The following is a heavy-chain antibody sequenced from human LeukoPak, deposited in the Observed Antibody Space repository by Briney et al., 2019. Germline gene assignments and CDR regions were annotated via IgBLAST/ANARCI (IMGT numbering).Heavy chain of an antibody. CDR1: GYTFTGYY. D-gene: IGHD2-15*01. CDR3: ARDPGYCSGGSCEEYYFDY. Sequence: GASVKVSCKASGYTFTGYYMHWVRQAPGQGLEWMGWINPNSGGTNYAQKFQGRVTMTRDTSISTAYMELSRLRSDATAVYYCARDPGYCSGGSCEEYYFDYWGQGTLVTVSS. V-gene: IGHV1-2*02. J-gene: IGHJ4*02. CDR2: INPNSGGT.